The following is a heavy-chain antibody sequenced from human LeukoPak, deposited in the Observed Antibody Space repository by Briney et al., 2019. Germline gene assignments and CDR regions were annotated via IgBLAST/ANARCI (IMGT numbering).Heavy chain of an antibody. D-gene: IGHD2-15*01. CDR2: INHSGST. Sequence: SETLSLTCAVYGGSFSGYYWSWIRQPPGKGLEWLGEINHSGSTNYNPSLKSRVTISVDTSKNQFSLKLSSVTAADTAVYYCARGEIVVVVAATHVQEWFDPWGQGTLVTVSS. CDR3: ARGEIVVVVAATHVQEWFDP. V-gene: IGHV4-34*01. CDR1: GGSFSGYY. J-gene: IGHJ5*02.